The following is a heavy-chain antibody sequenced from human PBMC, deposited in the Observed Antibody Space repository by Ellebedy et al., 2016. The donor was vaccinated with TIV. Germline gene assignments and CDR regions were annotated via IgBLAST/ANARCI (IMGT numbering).Heavy chain of an antibody. Sequence: GGSLRLXXAASGFIFDDYAMHWVRQGPGKGLEWVSGITWNSGSIGYADSVEGRFTISRDNAKNSLYLQMDGLRAEDTALYYCARGSGWYDPFDYWGQGTLVTVSS. CDR2: ITWNSGSI. CDR1: GFIFDDYA. J-gene: IGHJ4*02. V-gene: IGHV3-9*01. D-gene: IGHD6-19*01. CDR3: ARGSGWYDPFDY.